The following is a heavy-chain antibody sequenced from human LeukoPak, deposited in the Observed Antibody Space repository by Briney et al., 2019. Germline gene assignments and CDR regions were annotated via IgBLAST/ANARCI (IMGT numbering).Heavy chain of an antibody. CDR1: GGSISNNNYY. V-gene: IGHV4-39*01. CDR3: ARGGSYDFWSAYYFDS. Sequence: SETLSLTCTVSGGSISNNNYYWGWIRQPPGEGLEWIGSIYYSGSTYYNPSLKSRVTLSVDTSKNQFSLKLSSVTAADTAVYYCARGGSYDFWSAYYFDSWGQGTLVTVSS. J-gene: IGHJ4*02. D-gene: IGHD3-3*01. CDR2: IYYSGST.